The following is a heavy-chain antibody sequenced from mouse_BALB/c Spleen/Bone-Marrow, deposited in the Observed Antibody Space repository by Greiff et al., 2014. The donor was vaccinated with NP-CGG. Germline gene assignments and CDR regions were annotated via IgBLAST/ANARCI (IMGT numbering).Heavy chain of an antibody. D-gene: IGHD2-14*01. Sequence: VQLQQSGPELVKPGASVKISCKASGYSFTSYYIHWVKQRPGQGLEWIGWIFPGSGNTKYNEEFKGKATLTADTSSSTAYMQLSSLTSEDSAVYFCAKRDKYDDYAMDYWGQGTSVTVSS. V-gene: IGHV1-66*01. J-gene: IGHJ4*01. CDR2: IFPGSGNT. CDR1: GYSFTSYY. CDR3: AKRDKYDDYAMDY.